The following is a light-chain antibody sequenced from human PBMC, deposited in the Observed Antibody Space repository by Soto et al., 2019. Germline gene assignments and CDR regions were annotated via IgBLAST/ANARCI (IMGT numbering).Light chain of an antibody. J-gene: IGKJ2*01. V-gene: IGKV1-5*03. CDR1: HSISSW. CDR3: QQCNTYPYP. CDR2: KAS. Sequence: DIQMTQSPSTLSASVGDRVTITCRATHSISSWLAWYQQKPGKAPKVLIYKASSLESGVPSRFSGSGSGTEFTLTISSLQPDDFATYYCQQCNTYPYPFGQGTKLEIK.